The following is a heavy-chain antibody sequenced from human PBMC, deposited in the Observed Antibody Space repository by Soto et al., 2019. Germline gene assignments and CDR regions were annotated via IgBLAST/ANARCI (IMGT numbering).Heavy chain of an antibody. CDR2: IIPIFGTA. V-gene: IGHV1-69*13. D-gene: IGHD6-13*01. Sequence: ASVKVSCKASGGTFSSYAISWVRQAPGQGLEWMGGIIPIFGTANYAQKFQGRVTITADESTSTAYMELSSLRSEDTAVYYCAVPGIAAAAGWSNSDPFDYWGQGPLVTVSS. J-gene: IGHJ4*02. CDR3: AVPGIAAAAGWSNSDPFDY. CDR1: GGTFSSYA.